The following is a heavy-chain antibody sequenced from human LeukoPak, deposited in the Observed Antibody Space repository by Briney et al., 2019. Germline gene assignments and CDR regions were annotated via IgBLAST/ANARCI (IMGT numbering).Heavy chain of an antibody. Sequence: GESLKISCEGSGYKFPNTWIGWVRQMPGKGLEWMGIIYPGDSDTRYSPSFQGQVTISADKSISTAYLQWSSLKASDTAMYYCARQVAATGHDYWGQGTLVTVSS. J-gene: IGHJ4*02. CDR2: IYPGDSDT. V-gene: IGHV5-51*01. D-gene: IGHD6-13*01. CDR1: GYKFPNTW. CDR3: ARQVAATGHDY.